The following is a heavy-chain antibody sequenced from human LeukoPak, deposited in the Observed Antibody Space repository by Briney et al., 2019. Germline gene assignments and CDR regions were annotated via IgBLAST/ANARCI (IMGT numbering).Heavy chain of an antibody. CDR3: ARHRGYSTSWYSDF. CDR1: GYDFANYW. J-gene: IGHJ4*02. V-gene: IGHV5-51*01. Sequence: GESLKISCQTSGYDFANYWIGWVRQMPGKGLERMGIIYPGDSNTRYSPSFQGQVTISVDNSITTAYLQWSSLKASDSAIYYCARHRGYSTSWYSDFWGQGTLVNVAS. CDR2: IYPGDSNT. D-gene: IGHD6-13*01.